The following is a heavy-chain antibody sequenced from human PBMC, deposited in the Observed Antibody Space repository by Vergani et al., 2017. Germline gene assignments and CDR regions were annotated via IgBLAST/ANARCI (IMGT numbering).Heavy chain of an antibody. CDR3: ARVQNGYSYYYYYYMDV. D-gene: IGHD5-18*01. V-gene: IGHV4-30-4*08. CDR2: IYYSGST. CDR1: GGSISSGNYY. J-gene: IGHJ6*03. Sequence: QVQLQESGQGLVKPSQTLSLTCTVSGGSISSGNYYWSWSRQPPGKGLEWIGYIYYSGSTYYNPSLKSRVTISVDTSKNQVSLKLSSVTAPDTAVYYCARVQNGYSYYYYYYMDVWGKGTTVTVSS.